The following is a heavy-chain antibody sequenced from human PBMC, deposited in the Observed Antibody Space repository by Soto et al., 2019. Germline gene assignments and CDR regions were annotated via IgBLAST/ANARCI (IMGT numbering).Heavy chain of an antibody. D-gene: IGHD3-10*01. V-gene: IGHV6-1*01. Sequence: QGQLQQSGPGLVKPSQTLSLTCAISGDSVSSDITSWNWIRQSPSRGLEWLGRTYYRSKWFHDYAAYVKSRITINPDTSKNQVSLELNSMNPEDTAVYYCARGNALDVWGQGTVVTVSS. CDR3: ARGNALDV. CDR2: TYYRSKWFH. CDR1: GDSVSSDITS. J-gene: IGHJ3*01.